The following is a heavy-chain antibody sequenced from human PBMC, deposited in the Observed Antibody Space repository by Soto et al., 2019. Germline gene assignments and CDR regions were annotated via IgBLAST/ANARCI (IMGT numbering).Heavy chain of an antibody. V-gene: IGHV4-39*01. CDR3: ARGYYYDSSGYSY. CDR1: GGSISSSSYY. CDR2: IYYSGST. D-gene: IGHD3-22*01. Sequence: QLQLQESGPGLVKPSETLSLTCTVSGGSISSSSYYWGWIRQPPGKGLEWIGSIYYSGSTYYNPSLKSRVTISVDTSKNQFSLKLSSVTAADTAVYYCARGYYYDSSGYSYWGQGTLVTVSS. J-gene: IGHJ4*02.